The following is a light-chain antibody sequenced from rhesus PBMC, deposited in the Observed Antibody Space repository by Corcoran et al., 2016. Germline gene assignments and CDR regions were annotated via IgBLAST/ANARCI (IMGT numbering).Light chain of an antibody. Sequence: ETVVTQSPATLSLSPGERATLSCRASQNIGSYLAWYQQKPGQAPRLLIDGASSRATGIPDRFRGSGSGTNFTLTISGLEPEDVGISYCQQSSNLWTFGQGTKVEIK. CDR2: GAS. CDR1: QNIGSY. V-gene: IGKV3-24*04. CDR3: QQSSNLWT. J-gene: IGKJ1*01.